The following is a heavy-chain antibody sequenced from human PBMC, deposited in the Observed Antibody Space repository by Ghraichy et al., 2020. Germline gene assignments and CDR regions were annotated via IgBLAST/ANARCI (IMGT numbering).Heavy chain of an antibody. J-gene: IGHJ4*02. CDR2: ISDTT. Sequence: GGSLRLSCAASGFTFNSYAMSWVRQAPGKGLEWVSTISDTTYYADSVKGRFTISRDDSTNTLYLQMKSLRAEDTALSDCAKSLGPGRHYLDDWGQGTLVAVSS. CDR1: GFTFNSYA. V-gene: IGHV3-23*01. D-gene: IGHD1-26*01. CDR3: AKSLGPGRHYLDD.